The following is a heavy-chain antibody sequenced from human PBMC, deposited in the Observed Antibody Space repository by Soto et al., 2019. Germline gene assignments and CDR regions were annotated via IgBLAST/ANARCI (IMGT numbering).Heavy chain of an antibody. D-gene: IGHD2-2*02. CDR2: IIPIFGTA. J-gene: IGHJ6*02. V-gene: IGHV1-69*01. CDR1: GGTFSSYA. CDR3: ARGGKDIVVVPAAIGVYYYGMDV. Sequence: QVQLVQSGAEVKKPGSSVKVSCKASGGTFSSYAISWVRQAPGQGLEWMGGIIPIFGTANYAQKFQGRVTITADESTSTAYMELSSLRYEDTAVYYCARGGKDIVVVPAAIGVYYYGMDVWGQGTTVTVSS.